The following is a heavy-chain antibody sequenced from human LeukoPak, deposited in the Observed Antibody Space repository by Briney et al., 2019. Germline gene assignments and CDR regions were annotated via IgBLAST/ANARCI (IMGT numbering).Heavy chain of an antibody. CDR1: GFTFSSYW. CDR3: ARDYGDGN. Sequence: GGSLRLSCVASGFTFSSYWMTWVRQAPGKGLEWVANIKPDGSDKYYVDSVKGRFTISRDNAKNSLYLQMNSLRAEDTAVYYCARDYGDGNWGQGTLVTVSS. J-gene: IGHJ4*02. D-gene: IGHD4-17*01. V-gene: IGHV3-7*04. CDR2: IKPDGSDK.